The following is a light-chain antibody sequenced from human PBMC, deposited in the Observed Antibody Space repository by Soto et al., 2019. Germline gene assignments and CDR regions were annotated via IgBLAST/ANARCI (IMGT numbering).Light chain of an antibody. V-gene: IGKV1-39*01. Sequence: DIPMTQSPSARAASVGDRVPSTSRASQRSHRYVNWAQQEQGRAPKFRSAAASSLQRGGPSSVSGSGSGQAVPSPSSSLQPADFATDYCQQSYSTPFTFGQGTRLEIK. CDR1: QRSHRY. CDR3: QQSYSTPFT. CDR2: AAS. J-gene: IGKJ5*01.